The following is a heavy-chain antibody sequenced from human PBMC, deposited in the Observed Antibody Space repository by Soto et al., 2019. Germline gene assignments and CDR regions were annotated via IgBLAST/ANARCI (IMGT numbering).Heavy chain of an antibody. V-gene: IGHV3-23*01. D-gene: IGHD6-19*01. J-gene: IGHJ4*02. CDR2: ISGSGGST. CDR3: AKDSGWSDYYYFEY. CDR1: GFTFSTYA. Sequence: VGSLRLSCVASGFTFSTYAMNWVRHSPGKGLEWVSAISGSGGSTYYADSVKGRFTISRDNSKNTLYLQMNSLRAEDTAVYYCAKDSGWSDYYYFEYWGQGTLVNVSS.